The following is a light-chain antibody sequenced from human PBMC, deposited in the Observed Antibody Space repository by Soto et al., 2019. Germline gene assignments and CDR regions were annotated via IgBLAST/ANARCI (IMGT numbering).Light chain of an antibody. J-gene: IGKJ1*01. Sequence: EIVMTQSPATLSVSPGETATLSCRASQYVSNKVAWYQQKPGQAPSLLILGASTRATGVPARFSGSGSGTDFTLTISRLEPEDFAMYYCQHYDSSPPRWTFGQGTKVDIK. CDR3: QHYDSSPPRWT. CDR2: GAS. V-gene: IGKV3-15*01. CDR1: QYVSNK.